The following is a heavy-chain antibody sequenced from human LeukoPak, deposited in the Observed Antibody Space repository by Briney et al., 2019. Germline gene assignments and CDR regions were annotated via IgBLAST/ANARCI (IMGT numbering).Heavy chain of an antibody. J-gene: IGHJ4*02. CDR2: INPNSGGT. D-gene: IGHD3-16*01. V-gene: IGHV1-2*02. Sequence: ASVAVSCKASGYTFTCYYMHWVRQAPGQGLEWMGWINPNSGGTNYAQKFQGRVTMTRDTSISTAYMELSRLRSDDTAVYYCARVGDGFVAYWGQGTLVTVSS. CDR3: ARVGDGFVAY. CDR1: GYTFTCYY.